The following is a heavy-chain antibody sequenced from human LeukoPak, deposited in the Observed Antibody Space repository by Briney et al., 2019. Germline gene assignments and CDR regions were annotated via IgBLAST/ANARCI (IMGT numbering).Heavy chain of an antibody. J-gene: IGHJ3*02. CDR3: ASFHYYDSSGPGAFDI. D-gene: IGHD3-22*01. Sequence: GASVKVSCKASGYTFTSYDINWVRQATGQGLEWMGWMNPNSGNTGYAQKFQGRVTMTRDMSTSTVYMELSSLRSEDTAVYYCASFHYYDSSGPGAFDIWGQGTMVTVSS. V-gene: IGHV1-8*01. CDR1: GYTFTSYD. CDR2: MNPNSGNT.